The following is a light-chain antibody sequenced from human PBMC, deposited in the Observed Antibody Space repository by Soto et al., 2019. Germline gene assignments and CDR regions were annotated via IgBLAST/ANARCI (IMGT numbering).Light chain of an antibody. CDR2: EVS. CDR3: SSYAGSNNLV. V-gene: IGLV2-8*01. Sequence: QSALTQPPSASGSPGQSVTISCTGTSSDVGGYNYVSWYQQHPGKAPKLMIYEVSKRPSGVPDRFSGSKSGNTASLTVSGLQAEDEDDYYCSSYAGSNNLVFCGGTKPAVL. CDR1: SSDVGGYNY. J-gene: IGLJ2*01.